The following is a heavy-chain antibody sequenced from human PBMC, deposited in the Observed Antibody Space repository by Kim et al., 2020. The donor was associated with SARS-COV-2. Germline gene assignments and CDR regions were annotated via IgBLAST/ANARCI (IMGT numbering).Heavy chain of an antibody. CDR2: IGTAGDT. CDR3: ARAPRLTFWSGYPPPYYGMDV. V-gene: IGHV3-13*04. J-gene: IGHJ6*02. Sequence: GGSLRLSCAASGFTFSSYDMHWVRQATGKGLEWVSAIGTAGDTYYPGSVKGRFTISRENAKNSLYLQMNSLRAGDTAVYYCARAPRLTFWSGYPPPYYGMDVWGQGTTVTVSS. D-gene: IGHD3-3*01. CDR1: GFTFSSYD.